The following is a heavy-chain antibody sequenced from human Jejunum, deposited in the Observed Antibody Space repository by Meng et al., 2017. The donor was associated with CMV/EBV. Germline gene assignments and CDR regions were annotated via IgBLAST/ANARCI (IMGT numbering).Heavy chain of an antibody. V-gene: IGHV1-69*05. D-gene: IGHD3-16*01. CDR3: TKVPWGFPFDF. CDR1: GGTFSTYA. J-gene: IGHJ3*01. CDR2: IISKLGTA. Sequence: CKLSGGTFSTYAVSWVRQAPGQGLELVGGIISKLGTANYAQKFQGRVTITTDESTSTAYMELGSLRSEDTAVYYCTKVPWGFPFDFWGQGTVVTVSS.